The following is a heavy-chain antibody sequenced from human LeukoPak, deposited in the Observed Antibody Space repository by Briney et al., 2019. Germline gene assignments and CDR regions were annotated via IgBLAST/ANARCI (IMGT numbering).Heavy chain of an antibody. V-gene: IGHV3-33*06. CDR1: GFIFSDYG. CDR3: AKGDAYKPLYFDS. CDR2: VWYDRGKK. J-gene: IGHJ4*02. Sequence: PGGSLRLSCAASGFIFSDYGMHWVRQAPGKGLEWVAVVWYDRGKKFYAEPVEGRFTISSDNSNNALHLQMNSLRAEDTAVYFCAKGDAYKPLYFDSWGQGTQVTVSA. D-gene: IGHD1-14*01.